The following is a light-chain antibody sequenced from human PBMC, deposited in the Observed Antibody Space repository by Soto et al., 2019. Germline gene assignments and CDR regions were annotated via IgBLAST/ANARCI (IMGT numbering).Light chain of an antibody. Sequence: EIVLTQSPGTLSLSPGERATLSCRASQSVTSSDLAWYQQKPGQAPRLLIYGASSRATGIPDRFSGGGSGTEFTLTIRRLEPEDFAVYYCQQYGSSPLFTFGPGTKVDIK. CDR1: QSVTSSD. CDR2: GAS. V-gene: IGKV3-20*01. J-gene: IGKJ3*01. CDR3: QQYGSSPLFT.